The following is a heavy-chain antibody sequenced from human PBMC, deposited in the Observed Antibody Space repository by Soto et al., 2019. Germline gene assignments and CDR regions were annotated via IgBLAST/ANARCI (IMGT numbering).Heavy chain of an antibody. CDR1: GGTFSNYA. D-gene: IGHD1-26*01. CDR2: IIPLFGTP. V-gene: IGHV1-69*06. CDR3: ARGWETVGTTTPFAY. Sequence: SVKVSCKASGGTFSNYAINWVRQAPGQGLEWMGGIIPLFGTPNYAQKFQGRVTFTAHKSTSTAYMELRSLRSDDTAVYYCARGWETVGTTTPFAYWGQGXLVTVSS. J-gene: IGHJ4*02.